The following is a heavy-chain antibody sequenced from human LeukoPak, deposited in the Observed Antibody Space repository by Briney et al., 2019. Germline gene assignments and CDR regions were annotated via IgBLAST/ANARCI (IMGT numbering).Heavy chain of an antibody. V-gene: IGHV1-24*01. CDR1: GYTLTELS. CDR2: FDPEDGET. J-gene: IGHJ4*02. D-gene: IGHD3-16*02. Sequence: ASVKVSCKVSGYTLTELSMHWVRQAPGKGLEWMGGFDPEDGETIYAQKLQGRVTMTEDTSTDTAYMELSSLRSEDTAVYYCATRKYDYVWGSYRRYYFDYWGQGTLVTVSS. CDR3: ATRKYDYVWGSYRRYYFDY.